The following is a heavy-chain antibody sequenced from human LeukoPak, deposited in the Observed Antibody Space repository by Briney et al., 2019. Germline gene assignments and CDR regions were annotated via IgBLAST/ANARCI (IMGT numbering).Heavy chain of an antibody. CDR3: AKRPEYSGSWYPFFDH. Sequence: GGSLRLSCAASGFTFSSYAMSWVRQGPGKGLEWVSAISGSGGSTYYADSVKGRFTISRDNSKNTLYLQMNSLRAEDTAVYYCAKRPEYSGSWYPFFDHWGQGTLVTVSS. CDR1: GFTFSSYA. J-gene: IGHJ4*02. CDR2: ISGSGGST. V-gene: IGHV3-23*01. D-gene: IGHD6-13*01.